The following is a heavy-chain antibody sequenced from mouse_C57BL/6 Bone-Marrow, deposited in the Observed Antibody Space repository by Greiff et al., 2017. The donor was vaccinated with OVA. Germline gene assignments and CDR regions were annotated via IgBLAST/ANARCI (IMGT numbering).Heavy chain of an antibody. Sequence: EVQRVESGGDLVKPGGSLKLSCAASGFTFSSYGMSWVRQTPDKRLEWVATISSGGSYTYYPDSVKGRFTISRDNAKNTLYLQMSSLKSEDTAMYYCAGGNYRAYWGQGTLVTVSA. V-gene: IGHV5-6*01. J-gene: IGHJ3*01. D-gene: IGHD2-1*01. CDR3: AGGNYRAY. CDR2: ISSGGSYT. CDR1: GFTFSSYG.